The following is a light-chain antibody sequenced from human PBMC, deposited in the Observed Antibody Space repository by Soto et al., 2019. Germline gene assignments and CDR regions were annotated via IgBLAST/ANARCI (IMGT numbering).Light chain of an antibody. CDR2: AAS. V-gene: IGKV1-27*01. CDR1: QDINNY. J-gene: IGKJ3*01. CDR3: QRHNSAPPVT. Sequence: DIQMTQSPSSLSASVGDRVTISCRASQDINNYLAWYQQKPGKGPKLLIYAASTLQSGVPSRFSGSGSGTAFTLTISSLQPEDVATYYCQRHNSAPPVTFGPATKVD.